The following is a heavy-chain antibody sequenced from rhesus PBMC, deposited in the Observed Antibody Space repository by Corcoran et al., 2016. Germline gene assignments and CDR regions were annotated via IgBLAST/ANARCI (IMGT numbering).Heavy chain of an antibody. CDR3: ARHQDYYSGSYYSPRDV. CDR1: GAPLSGYSY. D-gene: IGHD3-16*01. CDR2: FYGKSARP. J-gene: IGHJ5-2*02. V-gene: IGHV4-143*01. Sequence: QVQLQESGPGLVKPSETLSLTCPVSGAPLSGYSYCSWIRPPPGKGLGGIGGFYGKSARPYYNPSLKSRVTIAKDTSKNQFSLKLSSVTAADTAVYYCARHQDYYSGSYYSPRDVWGRGVLVTVSS.